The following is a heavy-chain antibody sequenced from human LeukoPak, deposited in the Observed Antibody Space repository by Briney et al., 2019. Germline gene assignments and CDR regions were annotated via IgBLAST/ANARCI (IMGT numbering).Heavy chain of an antibody. CDR1: GFTFSNYA. CDR3: AKDLTL. D-gene: IGHD4/OR15-4a*01. V-gene: IGHV3-30*02. J-gene: IGHJ3*01. CDR2: IQYDGSHK. Sequence: GGSLRLSCAASGFTFSNYAMLWVRQAPGKGLEWVSFIQYDGSHKNYVDSVKGRFTISRDNSRNTLYLQMFSLRAEDTAVYFCAKDLTLWGQGTVVTVSS.